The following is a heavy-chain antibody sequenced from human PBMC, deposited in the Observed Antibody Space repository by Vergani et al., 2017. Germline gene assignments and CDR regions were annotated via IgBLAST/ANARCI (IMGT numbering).Heavy chain of an antibody. Sequence: EVQLVESGGGLVQPGGSLRLSCAASGFTVSSNYMSWVRQAPGKGLEWVSVIYSGGSTYYADSVKGRFTISRDNSKNTLYLQMNSLRADDTAVYYCAREYYDILTGYSGGWFDPWDQGTLVTVSS. J-gene: IGHJ5*02. CDR3: AREYYDILTGYSGGWFDP. D-gene: IGHD3-9*01. CDR1: GFTVSSNY. V-gene: IGHV3-66*01. CDR2: IYSGGST.